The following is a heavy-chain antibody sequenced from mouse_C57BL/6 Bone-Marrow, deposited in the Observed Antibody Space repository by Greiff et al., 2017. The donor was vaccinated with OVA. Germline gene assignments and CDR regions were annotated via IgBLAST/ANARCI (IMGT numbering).Heavy chain of an antibody. CDR3: ARRKAYYSNYWYFDV. CDR2: INPYNGGT. V-gene: IGHV1-19*01. D-gene: IGHD2-5*01. CDR1: GYTFTDYY. J-gene: IGHJ1*03. Sequence: VHVKQSGPVLVKPGASVKMSCKASGYTFTDYYMNWVKQSHGKSLEWIGVINPYNGGTSYNQKFKGKATLTVDKSSSTAYMELNSLTSEDSAVYYCARRKAYYSNYWYFDVWGTGTTVTVSS.